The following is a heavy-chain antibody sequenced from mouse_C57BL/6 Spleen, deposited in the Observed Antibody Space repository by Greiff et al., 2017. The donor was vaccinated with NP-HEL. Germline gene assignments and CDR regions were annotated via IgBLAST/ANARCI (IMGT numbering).Heavy chain of an antibody. V-gene: IGHV1-9*01. J-gene: IGHJ1*03. CDR1: GYTFTGYW. D-gene: IGHD2-4*01. Sequence: QVQLQQSGAELMKPGASVKLSCKATGYTFTGYWIEWVKQRPGHGLEWIGEILPGSGSTNYNEKFKGKATFTADTSSNTAYMQLSSLTTEDSAIYYCATGYYDYDGGYWYFDVWGTGTTVTVSS. CDR2: ILPGSGST. CDR3: ATGYYDYDGGYWYFDV.